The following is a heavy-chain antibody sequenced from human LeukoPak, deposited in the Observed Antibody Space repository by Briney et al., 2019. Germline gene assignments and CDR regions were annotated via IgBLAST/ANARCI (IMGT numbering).Heavy chain of an antibody. CDR1: GFTVSSNY. V-gene: IGHV3-66*01. CDR2: IYTGGST. CDR3: ARDLLSGYDFWSGYYTGWYFDY. Sequence: PGGSLRLSCAASGFTVSSNYMNWVRQAPGKGLEWVSVIYTGGSTYYADSVKGRFTISRDNSKNTLYLQMNSLRAEDTAVYYCARDLLSGYDFWSGYYTGWYFDYWGQGTLVTVSS. J-gene: IGHJ4*02. D-gene: IGHD3-3*01.